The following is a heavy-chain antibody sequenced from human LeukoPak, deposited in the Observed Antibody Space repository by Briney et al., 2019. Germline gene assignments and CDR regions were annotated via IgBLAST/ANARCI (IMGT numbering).Heavy chain of an antibody. CDR1: GFNFSSYA. CDR2: ISCSGGST. Sequence: GGSLRLSCAASGFNFSSYAMSWVRQATGKGLVWVSAISCSGGSTYYADSVRGRFTISRDNSKNTLYLQMNSLRAEDTAVYYCAKKGGTRPYYDFWSGYWDYWGQGTLVTVSS. CDR3: AKKGGTRPYYDFWSGYWDY. D-gene: IGHD3-3*01. J-gene: IGHJ4*02. V-gene: IGHV3-23*01.